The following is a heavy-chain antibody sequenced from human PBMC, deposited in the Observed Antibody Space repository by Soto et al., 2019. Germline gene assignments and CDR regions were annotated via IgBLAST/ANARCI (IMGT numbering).Heavy chain of an antibody. CDR1: GFTFNNYG. CDR3: AKDQGIAASHGID. Sequence: QVQLVESGGGVVQPGTSLRLSCAASGFTFNNYGMHWVRQAPGTGLEWVAAISSHGSDKYYADSVKVRLTISRDNSKNTLYLQMHSLRAEDTAVYYCAKDQGIAASHGIDWGQGTMVTVSS. J-gene: IGHJ3*01. CDR2: ISSHGSDK. D-gene: IGHD6-13*01. V-gene: IGHV3-30*18.